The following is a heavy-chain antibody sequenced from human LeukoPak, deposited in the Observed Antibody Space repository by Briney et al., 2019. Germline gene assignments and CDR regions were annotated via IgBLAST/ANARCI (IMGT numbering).Heavy chain of an antibody. V-gene: IGHV4-4*07. Sequence: SETLSLTCTVYGGSISNYYLSWIRQPAGKGLEWIGRIHISGTTNYNPSLKSRVTMSLATSKNQLSLRLSSVTAADTAVYYCARDERGTGYLHYWGQGTLFTVSS. D-gene: IGHD3-9*01. CDR3: ARDERGTGYLHY. CDR2: IHISGTT. J-gene: IGHJ4*02. CDR1: GGSISNYY.